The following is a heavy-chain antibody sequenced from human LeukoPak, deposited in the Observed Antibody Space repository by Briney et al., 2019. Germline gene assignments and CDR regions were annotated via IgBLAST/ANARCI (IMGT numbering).Heavy chain of an antibody. CDR3: ARDADYGDYEALYYYYYYVDV. Sequence: GGSLRLSCAASGFTFSSYWMSWVRQAPGKGLEWAANIKQDGSEKYYVDSVKGRFTISRDNAKNSLYLQMNSLRAEDTAVYYCARDADYGDYEALYYYYYYVDVWGKGTTVTVSS. D-gene: IGHD4-17*01. CDR2: IKQDGSEK. V-gene: IGHV3-7*01. J-gene: IGHJ6*03. CDR1: GFTFSSYW.